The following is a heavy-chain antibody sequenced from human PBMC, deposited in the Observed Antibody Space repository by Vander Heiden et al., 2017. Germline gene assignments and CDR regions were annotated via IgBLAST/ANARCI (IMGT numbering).Heavy chain of an antibody. V-gene: IGHV3-30*18. CDR3: AKDKLSRGVAARVGVTSPFDY. Sequence: QVQLVESGGGVVQPGRSLRLSCAASGFTFSSYGMHWVRQAPGKGLEWVAVISYDGSNKYYADSVKGPFTIARDNSKNTLYLQMNSLRAEDTAVYYCAKDKLSRGVAARVGVTSPFDYWGQGTLVTVSS. CDR2: ISYDGSNK. J-gene: IGHJ4*02. D-gene: IGHD2-15*01. CDR1: GFTFSSYG.